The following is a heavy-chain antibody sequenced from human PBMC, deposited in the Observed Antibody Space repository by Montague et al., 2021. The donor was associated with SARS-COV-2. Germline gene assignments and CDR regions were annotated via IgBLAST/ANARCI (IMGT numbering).Heavy chain of an antibody. J-gene: IGHJ5*02. V-gene: IGHV4-61*02. Sequence: TLSLTCTVSGGSISSASYYWSWIRQPAGKGLEWIGRIYSTVITNYNPSLKSRVTISVDLSKNQFSLKMTSVTAADTAVYYCARDAHDYGWFDPWGQGTLVTVSS. CDR1: GGSISSASYY. D-gene: IGHD4-17*01. CDR2: IYSTVIT. CDR3: ARDAHDYGWFDP.